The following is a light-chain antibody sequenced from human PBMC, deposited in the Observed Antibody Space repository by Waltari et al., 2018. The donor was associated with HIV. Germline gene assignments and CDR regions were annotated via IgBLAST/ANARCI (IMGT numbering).Light chain of an antibody. V-gene: IGLV2-14*01. CDR1: SRDVGGYNS. Sequence: QSALTQPASVSGSPGQSITIPCPGTSRDVGGYNSVSWYQQHPGKAPKLMIYEVSNRPSGVSNRFSGSKSGNTASLTISGLQAEDEADYYCSSYTSSSTLYVFGTGTKVTVL. CDR2: EVS. CDR3: SSYTSSSTLYV. J-gene: IGLJ1*01.